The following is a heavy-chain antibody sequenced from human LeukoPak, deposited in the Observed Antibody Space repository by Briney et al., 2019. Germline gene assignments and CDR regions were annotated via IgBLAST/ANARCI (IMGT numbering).Heavy chain of an antibody. D-gene: IGHD3-3*01. CDR3: AKDYGSFRGFLEWFGAFDI. Sequence: GGSLRLSCAVSGFTFSSYAMSWVRQAPGKGLEWVSAISGSGGSTYYADSVKGRFTISRDNSKNTLYLQMNSLRAEDTAVYYCAKDYGSFRGFLEWFGAFDIWGQGTMVTVSS. J-gene: IGHJ3*02. CDR2: ISGSGGST. CDR1: GFTFSSYA. V-gene: IGHV3-23*01.